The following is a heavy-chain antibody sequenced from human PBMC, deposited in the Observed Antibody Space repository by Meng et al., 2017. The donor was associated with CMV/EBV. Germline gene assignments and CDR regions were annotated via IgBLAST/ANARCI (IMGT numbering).Heavy chain of an antibody. V-gene: IGHV3-30-3*01. J-gene: IGHJ4*02. CDR2: ISYDGSNK. CDR1: GFTFSSYA. CDR3: ARGDYFDY. Sequence: VQLVGSGAGLFQPGRFLGLSCAASGFTFSSYAMPWVRQAPGKGLEWVAVISYDGSNKYYADSVKGRFTISRDNSKNTLYLQMNSLRAEDTAVYYCARGDYFDYWGQGTLVTVSS.